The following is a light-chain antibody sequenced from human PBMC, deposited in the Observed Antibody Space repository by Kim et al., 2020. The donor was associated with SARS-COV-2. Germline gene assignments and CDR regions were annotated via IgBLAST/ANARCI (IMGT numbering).Light chain of an antibody. CDR3: AAWDDSLSEGV. CDR1: RNKIGNNY. J-gene: IGLJ3*02. V-gene: IGLV1-47*01. Sequence: GHRVTVSCSGTRNKIGNNYVSWCPQPPGTAPPLLIYRNNQRPSGVPDRFSGSKSGTSASLAISGLRSEDEADYYCAAWDDSLSEGVFGGGTQLTVL. CDR2: RNN.